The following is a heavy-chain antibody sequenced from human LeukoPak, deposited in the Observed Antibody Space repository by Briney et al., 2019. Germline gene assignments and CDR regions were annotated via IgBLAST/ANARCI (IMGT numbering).Heavy chain of an antibody. CDR1: GYTFTSYA. J-gene: IGHJ3*02. CDR2: INAGNGNT. Sequence: ASVKVSCKASGYTFTSYAMHWVRQAPGQRLEWMGWINAGNGNTKYSQEFQGRVTITRDTSASTAYMELSSLRSDDTAVYYCARDLGVFRGWNDKEGDDAFDIWGQGTMVTVSS. CDR3: ARDLGVFRGWNDKEGDDAFDI. V-gene: IGHV1-3*01. D-gene: IGHD1-1*01.